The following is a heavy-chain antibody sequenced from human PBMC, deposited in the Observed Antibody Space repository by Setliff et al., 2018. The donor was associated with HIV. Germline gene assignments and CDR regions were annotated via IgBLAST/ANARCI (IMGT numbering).Heavy chain of an antibody. D-gene: IGHD3-10*01. CDR3: ARVETTVRGATYGMDV. Sequence: PSETLSLTCTVSGGSISSHYWSWIRQAPGKGLEWIGTMYFRGNARNSPSYKSRVTISVDTSKNQLSLNLTSVTAADTAVYYCARVETTVRGATYGMDVWGQGTTVTVSS. CDR2: MYFRGNA. V-gene: IGHV4-59*11. CDR1: GGSISSHY. J-gene: IGHJ6*02.